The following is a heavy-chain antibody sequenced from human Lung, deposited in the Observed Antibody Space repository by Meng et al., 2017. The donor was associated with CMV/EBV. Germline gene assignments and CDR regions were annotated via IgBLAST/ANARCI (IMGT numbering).Heavy chain of an antibody. CDR2: IYRGGTT. Sequence: SETLSLTCTVSGYSISSGYYWGWIRQPPGKGLEWIGTIYRGGTTYYNSPLKSRVTISVDTSKNQFSLKMSSVTAADTAVYYCANLLRGTSVPNGTPWGQGXLVTVSS. CDR1: GYSISSGYY. J-gene: IGHJ4*02. CDR3: ANLLRGTSVPNGTP. D-gene: IGHD4-17*01. V-gene: IGHV4-38-2*02.